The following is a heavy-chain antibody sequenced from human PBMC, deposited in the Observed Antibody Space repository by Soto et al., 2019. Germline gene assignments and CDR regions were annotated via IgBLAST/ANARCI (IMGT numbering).Heavy chain of an antibody. Sequence: ASVKVSCKASGYTFTNSGISWVRQTPGQGLEWMGWISTDNGNTNYAQHLKGRVSMTTDTSTSTAYMDLRSLRSEDTAVYYCAADLYGDGAFDIWGQGTMVTVSS. J-gene: IGHJ3*02. D-gene: IGHD4-17*01. V-gene: IGHV1-18*01. CDR3: AADLYGDGAFDI. CDR2: ISTDNGNT. CDR1: GYTFTNSG.